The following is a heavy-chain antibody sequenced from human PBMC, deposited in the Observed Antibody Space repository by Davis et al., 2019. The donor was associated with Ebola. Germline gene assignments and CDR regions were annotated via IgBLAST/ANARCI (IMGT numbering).Heavy chain of an antibody. Sequence: ASVKVSCKASGYTFTSYGISWVRQAPGQGLEWMGWISAYNGNTNYAQKLQGRVTMTTDTSTSTAYMELRSLRSDDTAVYYCARRKGYSDGWGSIHYGMDVWGQGTTVTVSS. CDR3: ARRKGYSDGWGSIHYGMDV. J-gene: IGHJ6*02. CDR2: ISAYNGNT. CDR1: GYTFTSYG. D-gene: IGHD5-18*01. V-gene: IGHV1-18*01.